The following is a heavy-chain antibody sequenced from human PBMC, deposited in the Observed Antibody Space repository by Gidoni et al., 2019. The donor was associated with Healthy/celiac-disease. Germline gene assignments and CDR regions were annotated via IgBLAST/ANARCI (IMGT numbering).Heavy chain of an antibody. D-gene: IGHD2-2*01. CDR1: GFPFSSYD. J-gene: IGHJ6*02. CDR3: ARGIRVVPAALYYYYGMDV. V-gene: IGHV3-13*04. Sequence: EVQLVESGGGLVQPGGSLRLSCAASGFPFSSYDLPWVRQATGKGLEWVSAIVTAGDTYYPGSVKGRFTISRENAKNSLYLQMNSLRAGDTAVYYCARGIRVVPAALYYYYGMDVWGQGTTVTVSS. CDR2: IVTAGDT.